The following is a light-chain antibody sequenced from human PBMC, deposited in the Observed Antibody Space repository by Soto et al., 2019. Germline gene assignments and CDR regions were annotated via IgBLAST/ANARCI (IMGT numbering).Light chain of an antibody. CDR3: QYYYESSP. CDR2: DTS. V-gene: IGKV3-20*01. CDR1: RSISRY. J-gene: IGKJ4*01. Sequence: TQSPSSLSASVGDRVNMTCRASRSISRYLSWYQQKPGQAPRLLIYDTSSRATGVPDRFSGSGSGTDFTLTISRMEPEDFAVYYCQYYYESSPFGRGTKVDIK.